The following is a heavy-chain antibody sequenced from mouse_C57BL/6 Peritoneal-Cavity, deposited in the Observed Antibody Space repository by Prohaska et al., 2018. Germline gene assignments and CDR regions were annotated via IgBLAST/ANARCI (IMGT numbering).Heavy chain of an antibody. Sequence: EVQLLETGGVLVQPGGSRGLSCEGSGFTFSGFWMSCVRQTPGKTMEWIGYINSDGSAINYAPSIKDRFTSFRDNDKSTLYLQMSNVRSEDTATYFCMRYGNYWYFDVWGTGTTVTVSS. V-gene: IGHV11-2*01. CDR2: INSDGSAI. D-gene: IGHD2-1*01. CDR1: GFTFSGFW. CDR3: MRYGNYWYFDV. J-gene: IGHJ1*03.